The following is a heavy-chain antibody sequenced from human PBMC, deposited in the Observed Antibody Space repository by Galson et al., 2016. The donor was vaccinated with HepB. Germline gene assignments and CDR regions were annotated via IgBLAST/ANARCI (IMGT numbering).Heavy chain of an antibody. CDR2: INPSESAT. CDR1: GYTFTSYY. Sequence: SVKVFCKASGYTFTSYYMTWVRQVPGQGLEFMGTINPSESATTYAQNFQGRVTMTRDTSTSTVYMDLSSLRSEDTAVYYCAMHYDSRGFSDSVYAFDIWGQGTMVTVSA. CDR3: AMHYDSRGFSDSVYAFDI. J-gene: IGHJ3*02. V-gene: IGHV1-46*01. D-gene: IGHD3-22*01.